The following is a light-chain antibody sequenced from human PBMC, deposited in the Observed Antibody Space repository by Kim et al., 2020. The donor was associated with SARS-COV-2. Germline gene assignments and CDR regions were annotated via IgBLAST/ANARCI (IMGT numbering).Light chain of an antibody. CDR1: QTVFNNY. J-gene: IGKJ1*01. CDR3: QHYGSSSRT. V-gene: IGKV3-20*01. CDR2: GAS. Sequence: PGERDTLSCTASQTVFNNYLAWYQQKPGQPPRLLIYGASSRATVIPDRFSGSGSGTDFTLTISRLEPEELAVYFCQHYGSSSRTFGQGTKVDIK.